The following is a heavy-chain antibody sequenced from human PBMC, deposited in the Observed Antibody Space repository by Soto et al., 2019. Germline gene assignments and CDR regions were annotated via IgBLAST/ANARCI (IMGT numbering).Heavy chain of an antibody. CDR3: ASSQKGYNWNYFDH. CDR2: VFYTGFT. D-gene: IGHD1-20*01. Sequence: SETLSLTCAVSGGSISGSYYYWGWLRQSPGRGPEWIGSVFYTGFTSYNPSLESRVSVSVDTSKNQFSLKVSAVTAADAAVYYCASSQKGYNWNYFDHWGQGALVTVSS. V-gene: IGHV4-39*01. J-gene: IGHJ4*02. CDR1: GGSISGSYYY.